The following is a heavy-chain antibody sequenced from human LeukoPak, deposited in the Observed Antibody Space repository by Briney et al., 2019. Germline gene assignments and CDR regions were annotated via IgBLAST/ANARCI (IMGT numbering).Heavy chain of an antibody. D-gene: IGHD2-2*01. V-gene: IGHV1-69*13. CDR1: GGTFSSYA. J-gene: IGHJ5*02. CDR3: ARGCSSTSCYRIVNWFDP. Sequence: SVNVSCKASGGTFSSYAISWVRQAPGQGLEWMGGIIPIFGTANYAQKFQGRVTITAAESTSTAYMELSSLRSEDTAVYYCARGCSSTSCYRIVNWFDPWGQGTLVTVSS. CDR2: IIPIFGTA.